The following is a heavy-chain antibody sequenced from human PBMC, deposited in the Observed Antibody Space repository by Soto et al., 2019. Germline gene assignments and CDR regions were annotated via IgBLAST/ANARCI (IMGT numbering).Heavy chain of an antibody. D-gene: IGHD2-2*01. CDR1: GYRFTSYA. J-gene: IGHJ6*02. CDR2: INAGNGNT. Sequence: SAKVSYKASGYRFTSYAIYWVRQAPVQRLEWMGWINAGNGNTKYSQKLQGRVTFTGDTSASTAHMELSSLRSEDKAVYFCARGVENIVVVLDVFGYYGMDVWGQGTKVTLYS. V-gene: IGHV1-3*01. CDR3: ARGVENIVVVLDVFGYYGMDV.